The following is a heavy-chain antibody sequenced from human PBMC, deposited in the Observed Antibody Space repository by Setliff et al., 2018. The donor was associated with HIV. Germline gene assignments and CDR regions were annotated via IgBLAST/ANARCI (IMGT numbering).Heavy chain of an antibody. Sequence: GGSLRLSCAASGFNFSNYSVNWVRQAPGKGLEWISYISHSTSTIYYADSVKGRFTISRDNSKNSLYLQMNSLRTEDTALYYCVKNIGGYSSSSVFDYWGQGTLVTVSS. V-gene: IGHV3-48*04. CDR2: ISHSTSTI. CDR1: GFNFSNYS. J-gene: IGHJ4*02. CDR3: VKNIGGYSSSSVFDY. D-gene: IGHD6-6*01.